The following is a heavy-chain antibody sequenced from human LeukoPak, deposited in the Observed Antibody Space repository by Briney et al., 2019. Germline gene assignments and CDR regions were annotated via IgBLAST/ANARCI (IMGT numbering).Heavy chain of an antibody. V-gene: IGHV1-2*02. CDR2: INPNSGGT. D-gene: IGHD1-26*01. J-gene: IGHJ4*02. CDR1: GYTFTDYY. CDR3: ARHRLIVGATEFDY. Sequence: ASVKVSCKASGYTFTDYYMHWVRQAPGQGLEWMGWINPNSGGTNYAQKFQGRVTMTRDTSISTAYMELSRLRSDDTAEYYCARHRLIVGATEFDYWGQGTLVTVSS.